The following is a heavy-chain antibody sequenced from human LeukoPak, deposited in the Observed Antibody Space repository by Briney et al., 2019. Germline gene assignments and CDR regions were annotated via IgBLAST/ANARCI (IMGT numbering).Heavy chain of an antibody. CDR3: ARDNAYNWFDP. J-gene: IGHJ5*02. Sequence: GGSLRLSCVASGFTFSTYAMRWVRQAPGKGLEWVSAISGPGHTTYYADSVKGRFTISRDNAKNSLYLQMNSLRVDDTAVYYCARDNAYNWFDPWGQGTLVTVSS. CDR2: ISGPGHTT. V-gene: IGHV3-23*01. CDR1: GFTFSTYA.